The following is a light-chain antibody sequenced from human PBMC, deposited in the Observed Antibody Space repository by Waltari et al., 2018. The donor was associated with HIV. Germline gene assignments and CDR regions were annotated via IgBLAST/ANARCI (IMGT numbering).Light chain of an antibody. CDR2: DVS. V-gene: IGLV2-14*03. CDR3: SSYTSSSTLGV. J-gene: IGLJ1*01. Sequence: QSALTQPASVSGSPGQSITISCTGTSSDIGGYNYVSWYHQHPGKAPKPMISDVSHRPSGVSKRFSGSKSGNTAYLTISGLQAEDEADYYCSSYTSSSTLGVFGSGTKVTGL. CDR1: SSDIGGYNY.